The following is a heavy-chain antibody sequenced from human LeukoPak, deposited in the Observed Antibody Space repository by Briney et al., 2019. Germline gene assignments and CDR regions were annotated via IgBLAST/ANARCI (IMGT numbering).Heavy chain of an antibody. D-gene: IGHD3-22*01. V-gene: IGHV4-59*01. CDR1: GGSISSYY. CDR2: IYYSGST. Sequence: PSESLSLTCTVSGGSISSYYWSWIRQPPGKGLEWIGYIYYSGSTNYNPSLKSRVTISVDTSKNQFSLKLSSVTAADTAVYYCARARETYYYDSSGPLLFDYWGQGTLVTVSS. CDR3: ARARETYYYDSSGPLLFDY. J-gene: IGHJ4*02.